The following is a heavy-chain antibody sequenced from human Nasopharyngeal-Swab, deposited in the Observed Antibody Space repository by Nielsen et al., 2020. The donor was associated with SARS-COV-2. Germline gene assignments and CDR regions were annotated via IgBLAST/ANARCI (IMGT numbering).Heavy chain of an antibody. V-gene: IGHV1-46*01. CDR2: INPSGGST. CDR1: GYTFTSYY. CDR3: AREWRGTAMGYYYYYMDV. J-gene: IGHJ6*03. D-gene: IGHD5-18*01. Sequence: ASVKVSCKASGYTFTSYYMHWVRQAPGQGLEWMGIINPSGGSTSYAQKFQGRVTMTRDTSTSTVYMELSSLRSEDTAVYYCAREWRGTAMGYYYYYMDVWGKGTTVTVSS.